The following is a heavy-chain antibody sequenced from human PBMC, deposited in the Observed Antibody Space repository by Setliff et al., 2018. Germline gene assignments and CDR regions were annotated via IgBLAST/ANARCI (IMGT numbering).Heavy chain of an antibody. CDR3: ARSHYYASGNSHYYYMDV. CDR2: FYHSASS. CDR1: GGSISSDY. D-gene: IGHD3-10*01. J-gene: IGHJ6*03. V-gene: IGHV4-59*08. Sequence: PSETLSLTCNVSGGSISSDYWAWIRQPPGKALEWIGYFYHSASSNYNPSLKGRVTTSADTSKKQLYLSLTSVSVADTAMYYCARSHYYASGNSHYYYMDVWGKGTAVTVS.